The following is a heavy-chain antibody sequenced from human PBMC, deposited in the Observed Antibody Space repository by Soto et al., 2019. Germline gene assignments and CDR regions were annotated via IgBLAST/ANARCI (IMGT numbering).Heavy chain of an antibody. Sequence: PATLSLTCPVSGGSLSSYYWSWIRPPPGEGLEWIGYIYYSGSTNYNPSLKSRVTISVDTSKNQFSLKLSSVTAADTAVYYCARVGIGCSSTSCYKGACDSWGQGTMVTVS. V-gene: IGHV4-59*01. J-gene: IGHJ3*02. CDR2: IYYSGST. CDR3: ARVGIGCSSTSCYKGACDS. D-gene: IGHD2-2*02. CDR1: GGSLSSYY.